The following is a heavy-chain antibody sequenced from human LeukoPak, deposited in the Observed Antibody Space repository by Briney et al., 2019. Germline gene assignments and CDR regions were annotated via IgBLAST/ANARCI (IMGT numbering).Heavy chain of an antibody. CDR3: ALYDNWVAGDV. V-gene: IGHV3-7*01. J-gene: IGHJ6*02. Sequence: GGSLRLSCAASEFTFSDYWMSWVCQAPGKGPEWVANIKKDVSEEHYVDSVKGRFTVSRDNTKNSLFLQMNSLRTAPTAVYYGALYDNWVAGDVWGQGTSVSVSS. CDR1: EFTFSDYW. D-gene: IGHD1-1*01. CDR2: IKKDVSEE.